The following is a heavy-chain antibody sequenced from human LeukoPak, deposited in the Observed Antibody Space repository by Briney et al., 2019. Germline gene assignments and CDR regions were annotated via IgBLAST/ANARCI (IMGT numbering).Heavy chain of an antibody. CDR1: GVPISSRSYY. D-gene: IGHD3-3*01. J-gene: IGHJ4*02. Sequence: PSETLSLTCSVSGVPISSRSYYWGWIRQPPGKGLEWIGSMYFSGTTYYNPSLKSRVTMSVHTPDNHLSLKLTSVTATDTAVYYCARDYELRGDYFDYWGQGTLVTVSS. CDR2: MYFSGTT. V-gene: IGHV4-39*02. CDR3: ARDYELRGDYFDY.